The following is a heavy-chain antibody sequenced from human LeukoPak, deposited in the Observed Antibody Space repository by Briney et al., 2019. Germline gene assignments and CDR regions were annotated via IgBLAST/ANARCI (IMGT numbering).Heavy chain of an antibody. CDR2: INSDSGGT. Sequence: ASVKVSCKASGYTFTGYYIDWVRQAPGQGLEWMGWINSDSGGTNYAQKFQGRVTMTRDTSTCTAYMELSSLRSDDMAFYYCARDTITVTTPYFDYWGQGTLVTVSS. CDR3: ARDTITVTTPYFDY. J-gene: IGHJ4*02. V-gene: IGHV1-2*02. D-gene: IGHD4-17*01. CDR1: GYTFTGYY.